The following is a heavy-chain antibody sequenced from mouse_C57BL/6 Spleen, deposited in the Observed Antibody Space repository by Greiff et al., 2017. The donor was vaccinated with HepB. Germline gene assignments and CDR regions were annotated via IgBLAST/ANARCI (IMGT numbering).Heavy chain of an antibody. Sequence: VQLQQPGAELVKPGASVKLSCKASGYTFTSYWMQWVKQRPGQGLEWIGEIDPSDSSTNYNQKFKGKARLTVDTSSSTAYMHLSSLTSEDSAVYYCARGLRYYYGSSYWYFDVWGTGTTVTVSS. D-gene: IGHD1-1*01. J-gene: IGHJ1*03. CDR1: GYTFTSYW. CDR3: ARGLRYYYGSSYWYFDV. V-gene: IGHV1-50*01. CDR2: IDPSDSST.